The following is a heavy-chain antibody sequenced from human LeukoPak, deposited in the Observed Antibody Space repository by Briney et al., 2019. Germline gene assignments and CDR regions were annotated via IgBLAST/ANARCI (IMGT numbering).Heavy chain of an antibody. V-gene: IGHV1-24*01. D-gene: IGHD3-10*01. J-gene: IGHJ6*02. CDR2: FDPEDDET. CDR3: ATDPRSGTDYNGMYSFGVGV. CDR1: GYTLTDVS. Sequence: ASVKVSCKVSGYTLTDVSMHWVRQAPGKGLEWLGGFDPEDDETVYAQELQDRVTMTEDSSTDTAYMELSSLRPEDTAVYYCATDPRSGTDYNGMYSFGVGVWGQGTTVTVSS.